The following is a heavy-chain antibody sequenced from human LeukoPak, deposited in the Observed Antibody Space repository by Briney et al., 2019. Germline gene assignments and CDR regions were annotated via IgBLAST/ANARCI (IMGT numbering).Heavy chain of an antibody. V-gene: IGHV3-72*01. CDR3: VRCWYNSGYYPNY. D-gene: IGHD6-19*01. Sequence: GGSLRLSCAVSGFTFSDHFMDWVRQAPGKGLEWVGGSRNKASSYTTAYAASVKGRFIISRGDSKNALYLQMNGLKTEDTAVYYCVRCWYNSGYYPNYWGQGTLVTVSS. CDR2: SRNKASSYTT. CDR1: GFTFSDHF. J-gene: IGHJ4*02.